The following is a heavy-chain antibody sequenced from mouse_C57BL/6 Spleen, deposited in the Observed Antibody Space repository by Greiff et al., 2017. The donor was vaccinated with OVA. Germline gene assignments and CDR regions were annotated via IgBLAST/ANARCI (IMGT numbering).Heavy chain of an antibody. CDR3: ARGDYDYDVAGTY. CDR1: GYAFSSSW. CDR2: IYPGDGDT. J-gene: IGHJ3*01. V-gene: IGHV1-82*01. Sequence: QVQLQQSGPELVKPGASVKISCKASGYAFSSSWMNWVKQRPGKGLEWIGRIYPGDGDTNYNGKFKGKATLTADKSSSTAYMQLSSLTSEDSAVYFCARGDYDYDVAGTYWGQGTLVTVSA. D-gene: IGHD2-4*01.